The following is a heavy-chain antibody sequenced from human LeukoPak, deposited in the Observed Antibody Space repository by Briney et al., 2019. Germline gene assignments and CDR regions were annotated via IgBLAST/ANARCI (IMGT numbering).Heavy chain of an antibody. D-gene: IGHD5-18*01. CDR2: IWYDGTNK. Sequence: GGSLRLSCAASGFSFSSYGMHWVRQAPGKGLEWVAVIWYDGTNKYYADSVKGRFTISRDNSKNTLYLQMNSLGAEDTAVYYCARDQRGFSYSKYYFDYWGQETLVTVSS. CDR3: ARDQRGFSYSKYYFDY. V-gene: IGHV3-33*01. CDR1: GFSFSSYG. J-gene: IGHJ4*02.